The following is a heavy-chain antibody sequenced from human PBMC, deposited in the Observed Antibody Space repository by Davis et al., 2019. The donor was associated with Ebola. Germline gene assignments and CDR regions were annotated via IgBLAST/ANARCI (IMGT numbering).Heavy chain of an antibody. CDR2: ISSSGSTI. V-gene: IGHV3-48*03. D-gene: IGHD6-19*01. Sequence: GESLKISCAASGFTFSSYEMNWVRQAPGKGLEWVSYISSSGSTIYYADSVRGRFIISRDKSNNTLYLEMNSLRVDDTAVYYCATTQWLREFDNWGQGTLVTISS. CDR3: ATTQWLREFDN. CDR1: GFTFSSYE. J-gene: IGHJ4*02.